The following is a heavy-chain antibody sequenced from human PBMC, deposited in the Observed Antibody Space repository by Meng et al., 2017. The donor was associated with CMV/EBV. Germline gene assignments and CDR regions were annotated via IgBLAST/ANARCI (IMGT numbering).Heavy chain of an antibody. V-gene: IGHV2-5*01. D-gene: IGHD2-2*02. CDR1: FSPSTSGVG. J-gene: IGHJ4*02. CDR3: ARAYCSSTSCYKRYDY. Sequence: FSPSTSGVGVGWIRQPPGKALEWLALIYWNDDKRYSPSLKSRLTITKDTSKNQVVLTMTNMDPVDTATYYCARAYCSSTSCYKRYDYWGQGTLVTVSS. CDR2: IYWNDDK.